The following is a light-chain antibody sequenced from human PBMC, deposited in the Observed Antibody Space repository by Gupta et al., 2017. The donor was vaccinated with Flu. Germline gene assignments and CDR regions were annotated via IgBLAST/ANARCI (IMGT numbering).Light chain of an antibody. CDR1: QSVLYNSNY. V-gene: IGKV4-1*01. J-gene: IGKJ1*01. CDR3: QQYYSTPPT. Sequence: DFVMTQSPDSLAVSLGERATINCKSSQSVLYNSNYLAWYQQKAGQPPKLLIYWASTRNSGVPDRFTGSGSGTDFTLTISSLQAEDVAVYYCQQYYSTPPTFGQGTKVEIK. CDR2: WAS.